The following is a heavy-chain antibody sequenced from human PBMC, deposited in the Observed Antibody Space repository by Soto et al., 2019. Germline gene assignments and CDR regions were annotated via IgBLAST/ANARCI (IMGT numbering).Heavy chain of an antibody. J-gene: IGHJ4*02. CDR1: GGSISSGGYY. D-gene: IGHD2-2*03. V-gene: IGHV4-61*03. CDR3: AREGNLGRWIQPLDS. Sequence: PSETLSVTCTVAGGSISSGGYYWSWIRQHPGKGLEWIGYIYYSGSTYYSPSLKSRVTMSVDTSKNHFSLKLISVTTADTAVYFCAREGNLGRWIQPLDSWGQGTLVTVSS. CDR2: IYYSGST.